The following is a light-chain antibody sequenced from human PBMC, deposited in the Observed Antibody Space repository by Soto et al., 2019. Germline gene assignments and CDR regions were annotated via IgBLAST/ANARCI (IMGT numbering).Light chain of an antibody. CDR3: QQRSNWPLT. V-gene: IGKV3-11*01. CDR1: QYINTR. J-gene: IGKJ4*01. CDR2: QTS. Sequence: EIVLTQSPATLSSFPGDRVTLSCRASQYINTRLAFYHHRPGQSPRLLIYQTSPRAAGIPARFSASGSGTDFTLTISSLEPEDFAVYYCQQRSNWPLTFGGGTKVDIK.